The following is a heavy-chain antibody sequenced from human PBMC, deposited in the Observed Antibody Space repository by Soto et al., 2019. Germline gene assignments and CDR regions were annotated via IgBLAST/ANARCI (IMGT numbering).Heavy chain of an antibody. Sequence: SETLSLTCTVSGGSISSYYWCWIRQPPGKGLEWIGYIYYSGSTNYNPSLKSRVTISVDTSKNQFSLKLSSVTAADTAVYYCASGYYYYYMDVWGKGTTVTVSS. CDR1: GGSISSYY. V-gene: IGHV4-59*01. CDR2: IYYSGST. J-gene: IGHJ6*03. CDR3: ASGYYYYYMDV.